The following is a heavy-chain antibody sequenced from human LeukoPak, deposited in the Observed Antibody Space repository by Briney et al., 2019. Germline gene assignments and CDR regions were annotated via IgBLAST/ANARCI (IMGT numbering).Heavy chain of an antibody. CDR3: ARVGAAPGHFDY. CDR2: ISTYSGNT. J-gene: IGHJ4*02. D-gene: IGHD6-13*01. Sequence: ASVKVSCKASGYSFAGYGISWVRQAPAQGLEWIGWISTYSGNTNYVHNLQGRITVTTETSTSTAYMELRSLRSDDTAVYYCARVGAAPGHFDYWGQGTQLTVSS. CDR1: GYSFAGYG. V-gene: IGHV1-18*01.